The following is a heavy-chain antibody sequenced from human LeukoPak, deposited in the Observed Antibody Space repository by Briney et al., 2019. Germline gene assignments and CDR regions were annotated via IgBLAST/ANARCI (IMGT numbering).Heavy chain of an antibody. CDR2: ISGSGGST. D-gene: IGHD5-24*01. Sequence: PGGSLRLSCAASGFTFSSYAMSWVRQAPGKGLEWVSAISGSGGSTYYADSVKGRFTISRDNSKNTLYLQMNSLRAEDTAVYYCARIGYVEMATIPTPGYFQHWGQGTLVTVSS. CDR1: GFTFSSYA. V-gene: IGHV3-23*01. J-gene: IGHJ1*01. CDR3: ARIGYVEMATIPTPGYFQH.